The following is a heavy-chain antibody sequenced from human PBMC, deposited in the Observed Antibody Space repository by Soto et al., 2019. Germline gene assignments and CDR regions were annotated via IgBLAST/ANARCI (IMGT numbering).Heavy chain of an antibody. D-gene: IGHD6-13*01. V-gene: IGHV4-34*01. Sequence: SETLSLTCAVYGGSFSGHYWSWIRQPPGKGLEWIGEINHSGSTNYNPSLKSRVTISVDTSKNQFSLKLSSVTAADTAVYYCARGGGSSWYWRLPTYWGQGTLVTVSS. CDR1: GGSFSGHY. J-gene: IGHJ4*02. CDR2: INHSGST. CDR3: ARGGGSSWYWRLPTY.